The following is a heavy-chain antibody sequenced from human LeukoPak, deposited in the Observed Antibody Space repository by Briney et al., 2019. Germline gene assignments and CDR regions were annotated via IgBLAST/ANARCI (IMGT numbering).Heavy chain of an antibody. D-gene: IGHD6-19*01. CDR1: GFTLSSYS. CDR3: ARVRAVAGTFDY. CDR2: ISSSSSYI. Sequence: GGSLRLSCAASGFTLSSYSMNWVRQAPGKGLEWVSSISSSSSYIYYADSVKGRFTISRDNAKNSLYLQMNSLRAEDTAVYYCARVRAVAGTFDYWGQGTLVTVSS. J-gene: IGHJ4*02. V-gene: IGHV3-21*01.